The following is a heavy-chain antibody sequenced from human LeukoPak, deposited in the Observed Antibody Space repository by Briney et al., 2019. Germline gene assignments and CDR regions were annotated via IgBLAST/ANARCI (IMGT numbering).Heavy chain of an antibody. J-gene: IGHJ4*02. CDR2: IKQDGSKK. D-gene: IGHD5-24*01. CDR3: TRVGYIDEGIDY. V-gene: IGHV3-7*04. CDR1: GSTLSNYA. Sequence: QSGGSLRLSCAASGSTLSNYAISWVRQAPGKGLEWVANIKQDGSKKSYVDSVKGRFTISRDNAKNSLYLQMNSLRAEDTAIYYCTRVGYIDEGIDYWGQGTLVTVSS.